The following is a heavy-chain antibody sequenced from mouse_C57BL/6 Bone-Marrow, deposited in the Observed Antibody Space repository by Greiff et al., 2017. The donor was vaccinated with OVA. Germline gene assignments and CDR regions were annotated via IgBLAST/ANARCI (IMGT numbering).Heavy chain of an antibody. Sequence: EVKVEESGGGLVQPGGSLKLSCAASGFTFSDYYMYWVRQTPEKRLEWVAYISNGGGSTYYPDTVKGRFTISRDNAKNTLYLQMSRLKSEDTAMYYCARHWTVPFAYWGQGTLVTVSA. CDR3: ARHWTVPFAY. CDR2: ISNGGGST. CDR1: GFTFSDYY. J-gene: IGHJ3*01. V-gene: IGHV5-12*01. D-gene: IGHD1-1*01.